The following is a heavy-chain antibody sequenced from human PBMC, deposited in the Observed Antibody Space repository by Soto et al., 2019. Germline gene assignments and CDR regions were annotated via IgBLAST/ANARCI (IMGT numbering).Heavy chain of an antibody. D-gene: IGHD3-3*01. Sequence: GGSLRLSCAASGFTFSSYAMSWVRQAPGKGLEWVSAISGSGGSTYYADSVKGRFTISRDNSKNTLYLQMNNLRAEDTAVYYCARGHRITIFGVVINLSYYYYGMDVWGQGTTVTVSS. J-gene: IGHJ6*02. CDR2: ISGSGGST. V-gene: IGHV3-23*01. CDR3: ARGHRITIFGVVINLSYYYYGMDV. CDR1: GFTFSSYA.